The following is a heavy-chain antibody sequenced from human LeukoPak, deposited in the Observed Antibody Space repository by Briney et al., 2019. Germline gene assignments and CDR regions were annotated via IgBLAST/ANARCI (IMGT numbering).Heavy chain of an antibody. CDR2: IYYSGST. Sequence: SETLSLTCTVSGGSISSSSYYWGWIRQPPGKGLEWIGSIYYSGSTYYNPSLESRVTISVDTSKNQFSLKLSSVTAADTAVYYCARGGWNESLDYWGQGTLVTVSS. V-gene: IGHV4-39*07. J-gene: IGHJ4*02. CDR3: ARGGWNESLDY. D-gene: IGHD1-1*01. CDR1: GGSISSSSYY.